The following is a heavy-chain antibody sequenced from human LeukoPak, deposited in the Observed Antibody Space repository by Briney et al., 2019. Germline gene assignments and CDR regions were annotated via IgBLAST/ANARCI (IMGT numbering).Heavy chain of an antibody. Sequence: ASVKVSCKVSGYTLTELSMHWVRQAPGKGLEWMGGFDPEDGETIYAQKFQGRVTMTRDTSTSTVYMELSSLRSEDTAVYYCAREANRPSWFDPWGQGTLVTVSS. J-gene: IGHJ5*02. CDR3: AREANRPSWFDP. CDR2: FDPEDGET. D-gene: IGHD1-14*01. CDR1: GYTLTELS. V-gene: IGHV1-24*01.